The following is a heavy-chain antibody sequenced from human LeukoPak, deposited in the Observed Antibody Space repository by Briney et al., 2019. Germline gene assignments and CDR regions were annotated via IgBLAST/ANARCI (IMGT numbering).Heavy chain of an antibody. V-gene: IGHV4-39*07. CDR3: ARVRYDFWSADY. CDR1: GGSISSSSYY. J-gene: IGHJ4*02. CDR2: IYYSGST. Sequence: KASETLSLTCTVSGGSISSSSYYWVWIRQPPGKGLEWFGSIYYSGSTYYNPSLKSRVTISVDTSKNQFSLKLSSVTAADTAVYYCARVRYDFWSADYWGQGTLVTVSS. D-gene: IGHD3-3*01.